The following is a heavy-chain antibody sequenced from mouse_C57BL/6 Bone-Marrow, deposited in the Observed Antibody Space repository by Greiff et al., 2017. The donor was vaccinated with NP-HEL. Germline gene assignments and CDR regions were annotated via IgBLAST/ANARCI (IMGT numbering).Heavy chain of an antibody. CDR3: ARQGYDYGGYFDV. Sequence: EVQGVESGGDLVKPGGSLKLSCAASGFTFSSYGMSWVRQTPDKRLEWVATISSGGSYTYYPDSVKGRFTISRDNAKNTLYLQMSSLKSEDTAMYYCARQGYDYGGYFDVWGTGTTVTVSS. J-gene: IGHJ1*03. D-gene: IGHD2-4*01. CDR1: GFTFSSYG. CDR2: ISSGGSYT. V-gene: IGHV5-6*01.